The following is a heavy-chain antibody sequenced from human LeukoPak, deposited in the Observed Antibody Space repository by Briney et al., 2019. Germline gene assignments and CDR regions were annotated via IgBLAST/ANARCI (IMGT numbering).Heavy chain of an antibody. CDR3: AKDLAAVVPAAIGVYYYYYGMDV. V-gene: IGHV3-9*01. CDR2: ISWNSGSI. J-gene: IGHJ6*02. Sequence: PGRSLRLSCAASGFTFDDYAMHWVRQAPGKGLEWVSGISWNSGSIGYADSVKGRFTISRDNAKNSLYLQMNSLRAEDTALYYCAKDLAAVVPAAIGVYYYYYGMDVWGQGTTVTVSS. CDR1: GFTFDDYA. D-gene: IGHD2-2*02.